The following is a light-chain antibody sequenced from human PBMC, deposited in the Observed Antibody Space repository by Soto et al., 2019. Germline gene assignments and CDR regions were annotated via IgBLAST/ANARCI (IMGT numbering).Light chain of an antibody. V-gene: IGKV1-5*01. CDR1: QSISSW. Sequence: DIQITHSPSTLSASVVERVTITCRASQSISSWLAWYQQKPGKAPKLLIYDASSLESGVPSRFSGSGSGTEFTLTISSLQPDDFATYYCQQYNSYSWTFGQGTKVDI. CDR2: DAS. CDR3: QQYNSYSWT. J-gene: IGKJ1*01.